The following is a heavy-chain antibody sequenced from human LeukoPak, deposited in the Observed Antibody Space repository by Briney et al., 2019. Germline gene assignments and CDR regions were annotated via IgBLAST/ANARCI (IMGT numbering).Heavy chain of an antibody. D-gene: IGHD3-10*01. J-gene: IGHJ4*02. Sequence: PGGSLRLSCAASGFTFSNYDMNWVRQAPGKGLEYVSYMSGSGSSIYYAASVKGRFNMYRDNAQNSLYLQMNSLRDEDTAVYYCARQIIHRGFDYWGRGTLVTVSS. CDR2: MSGSGSSI. CDR1: GFTFSNYD. CDR3: ARQIIHRGFDY. V-gene: IGHV3-48*02.